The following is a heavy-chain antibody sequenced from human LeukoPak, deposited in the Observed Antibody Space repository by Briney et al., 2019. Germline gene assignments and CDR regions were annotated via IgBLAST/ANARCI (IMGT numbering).Heavy chain of an antibody. CDR3: ARPRDHCSSTSCYGPFFDY. Sequence: ASVKVSCKASGYTFTSYAMHWVRQATGQRLEWMGWINAGNGNTKYSQKFQGRVTITRDTSASTAYMELSSLRSEDTAVYYCARPRDHCSSTSCYGPFFDYWGQGTLVTVSS. CDR2: INAGNGNT. J-gene: IGHJ4*02. V-gene: IGHV1-3*01. CDR1: GYTFTSYA. D-gene: IGHD2-2*01.